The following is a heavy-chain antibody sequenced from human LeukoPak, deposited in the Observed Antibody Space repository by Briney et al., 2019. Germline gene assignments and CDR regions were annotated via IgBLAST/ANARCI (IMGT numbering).Heavy chain of an antibody. J-gene: IGHJ6*02. Sequence: GGSLRLSCAASGFTFDDYAMHWVRQAPGKGLEWVSLISGDGGSTYYADSVKGRFTISRDNSKNSLYPQMNSLRTEDTALYYCAKELYYGSGNDYYYYYGMDVWGQGTTVTVPS. CDR3: AKELYYGSGNDYYYYYGMDV. CDR2: ISGDGGST. V-gene: IGHV3-43*02. CDR1: GFTFDDYA. D-gene: IGHD3-10*01.